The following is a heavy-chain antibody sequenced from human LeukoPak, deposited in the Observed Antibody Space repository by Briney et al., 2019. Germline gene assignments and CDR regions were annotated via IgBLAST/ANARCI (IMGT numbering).Heavy chain of an antibody. CDR1: GFTFSSYW. CDR3: ARHYRQAAALDY. J-gene: IGHJ4*02. D-gene: IGHD6-13*01. V-gene: IGHV3-74*01. Sequence: GGSLRLSCAASGFTFSSYWMHWVRQAPGKGLVWVSRINSDGSSTSYADSMKGRFTISRDNAKNTLYLQMNSLRAEDTAVYYCARHYRQAAALDYWGQGTLVTVSS. CDR2: INSDGSST.